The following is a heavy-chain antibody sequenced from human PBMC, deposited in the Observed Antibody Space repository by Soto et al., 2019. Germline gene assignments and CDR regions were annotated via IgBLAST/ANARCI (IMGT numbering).Heavy chain of an antibody. J-gene: IGHJ4*02. CDR2: ISTDGRDK. CDR1: GFTFSSYA. CDR3: AKDHDLAAAGYYFDY. D-gene: IGHD6-13*01. Sequence: GGSLRLSCEASGFTFSSYAMHWVRQAPGKGLEWVAVISTDGRDKYHADSVKGRFTISRDNSKNTLFLQMNSLRPEDTAVYYSAKDHDLAAAGYYFDYWGQGTLVTVSS. V-gene: IGHV3-30*01.